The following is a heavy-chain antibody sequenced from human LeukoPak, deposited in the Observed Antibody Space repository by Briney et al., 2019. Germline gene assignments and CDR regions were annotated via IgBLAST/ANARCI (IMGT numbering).Heavy chain of an antibody. J-gene: IGHJ4*02. Sequence: PSQTLSLTCTVSSGSISSGNYYWSWIRQPPGKGLEWIGEINHSGSTNYNPSLKSRVTISVDTSKNQFSLKLSSVTAADTAVYYCASGWKAPGVDYWGQGTLVTVSS. D-gene: IGHD1-1*01. CDR2: INHSGST. CDR1: SGSISSGNYY. V-gene: IGHV4-30-2*01. CDR3: ASGWKAPGVDY.